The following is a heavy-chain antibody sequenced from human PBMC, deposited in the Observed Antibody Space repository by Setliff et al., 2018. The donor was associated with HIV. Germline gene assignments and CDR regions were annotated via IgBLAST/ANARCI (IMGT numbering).Heavy chain of an antibody. J-gene: IGHJ4*01. V-gene: IGHV3-48*04. D-gene: IGHD3-22*01. CDR2: ISGNSGAV. Sequence: GGSLRLSCAASGFTFSSYSMNWVRQAPGKGLEWVSFISGNSGAVTYADSVKGRFAISRDNAKNSLNLEMNSLRAEDTAIYYCASSRPPDDSSGYLDHWGQGTLVTVSS. CDR3: ASSRPPDDSSGYLDH. CDR1: GFTFSSYS.